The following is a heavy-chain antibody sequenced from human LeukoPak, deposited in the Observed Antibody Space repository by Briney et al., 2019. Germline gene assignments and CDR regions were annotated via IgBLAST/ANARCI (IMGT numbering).Heavy chain of an antibody. V-gene: IGHV4-30-4*08. Sequence: PSETLSLTCTVSGGSISSGDYYWSWIRQPPGKGLEWIGYIYYSGSTYYNPSLKSRVTISVDTSKNQFSLKLSSVTAADTAVYYCARVPSYYYYMGVWGKGTSVTVSS. CDR1: GGSISSGDYY. CDR2: IYYSGST. CDR3: ARVPSYYYYMGV. J-gene: IGHJ6*03.